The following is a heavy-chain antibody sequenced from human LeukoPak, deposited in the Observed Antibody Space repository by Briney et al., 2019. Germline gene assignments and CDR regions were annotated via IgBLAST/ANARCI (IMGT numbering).Heavy chain of an antibody. CDR3: ARVRRSGDYSSNWFDP. CDR2: IYYSGST. J-gene: IGHJ5*02. Sequence: SETLSLTCTVSGGSISSYYWSWIRQPPGKGLEWIGYIYYSGSTNYNPSLKSRVTILVDTSKNQFSLKLSSVTAADTAVYYCARVRRSGDYSSNWFDPWGQGTLVTVSS. CDR1: GGSISSYY. V-gene: IGHV4-59*01. D-gene: IGHD4-17*01.